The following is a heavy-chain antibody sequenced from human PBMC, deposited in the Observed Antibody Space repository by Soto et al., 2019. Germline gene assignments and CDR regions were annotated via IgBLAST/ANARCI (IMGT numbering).Heavy chain of an antibody. J-gene: IGHJ4*02. D-gene: IGHD6-25*01. Sequence: GGALRVSCAASGFTFSRYAMSWVRQAPGKGLEWVSAISGSGGSTYYADSVKGRFTISRDNSKNTLYLQMNSLRAEDTAVYYCAKHLSMAATGPFDYWGQGTLVTVSS. CDR3: AKHLSMAATGPFDY. CDR1: GFTFSRYA. V-gene: IGHV3-23*01. CDR2: ISGSGGST.